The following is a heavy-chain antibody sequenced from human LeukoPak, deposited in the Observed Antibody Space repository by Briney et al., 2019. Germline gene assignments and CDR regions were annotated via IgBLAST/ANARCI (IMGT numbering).Heavy chain of an antibody. CDR3: AKDTLEYDFWSGYYIGGEYFQH. J-gene: IGHJ1*01. D-gene: IGHD3-3*01. V-gene: IGHV3-23*01. Sequence: PGGSLRLSCAASGFTFSSYAMSWVRQAPGKGLEWVSAISGSGGSTYYADSVKGRFTISRDNSKNTLYLQMNSLRAEDTAVYYCAKDTLEYDFWSGYYIGGEYFQHWGQGALVTVSS. CDR1: GFTFSSYA. CDR2: ISGSGGST.